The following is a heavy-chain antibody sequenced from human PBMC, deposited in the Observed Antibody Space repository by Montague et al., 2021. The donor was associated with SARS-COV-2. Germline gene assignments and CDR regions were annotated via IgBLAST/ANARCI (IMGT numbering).Heavy chain of an antibody. CDR2: FYSVGST. D-gene: IGHD2-2*02. Sequence: SETLSLTCTVSGASVGSSDWGWIRQSPGKGLEWIGYFYSVGSTDYNPSLKSQATISRDTSKNQFSLKLSSVTAADTAVYYCASLTLGYCSSTSCYSDWFDPWGQGTLVTVSS. CDR1: GASVGSSD. CDR3: ASLTLGYCSSTSCYSDWFDP. V-gene: IGHV4-59*02. J-gene: IGHJ5*02.